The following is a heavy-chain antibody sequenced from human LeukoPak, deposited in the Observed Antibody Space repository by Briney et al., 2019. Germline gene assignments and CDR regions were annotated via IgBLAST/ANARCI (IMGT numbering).Heavy chain of an antibody. D-gene: IGHD2-15*01. V-gene: IGHV4-59*07. CDR1: GGSISSYY. CDR2: IYYSGST. Sequence: PSDTLSLTCTVSGGSISSYYWSWIRQPPGKGLEWIGYIYYSGSTNYNPSLKSRVTISVDTSKNQFSLKLSSVTAADTAVYYCARTLGVVAATPDYFDYWGQGTLVTVSS. CDR3: ARTLGVVAATPDYFDY. J-gene: IGHJ4*02.